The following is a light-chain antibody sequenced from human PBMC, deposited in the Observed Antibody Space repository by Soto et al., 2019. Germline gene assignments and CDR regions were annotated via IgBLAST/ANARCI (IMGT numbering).Light chain of an antibody. Sequence: DIQMTQSPSTLPASVGDRVAIVCRASQSISNWLACYQQKPGTAPKVLIYHASNLQSGVPSRFSGRGSGTEFTLTTSSLQPDDFATYYCHQYNSYSFGQGTQVDIK. V-gene: IGKV1-5*02. J-gene: IGKJ1*01. CDR2: HAS. CDR3: HQYNSYS. CDR1: QSISNW.